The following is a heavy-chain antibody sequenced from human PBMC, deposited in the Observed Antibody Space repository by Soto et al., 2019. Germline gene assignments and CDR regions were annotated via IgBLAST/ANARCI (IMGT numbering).Heavy chain of an antibody. CDR3: ARGMSLYYYDSSGYYYGNMDV. V-gene: IGHV1-2*04. J-gene: IGHJ6*02. Sequence: GASVKVSCKASGYTFIGYYMHWVRQAPGQGLEWMGWINPNSGGTNYAQKFQGWVTMTRDTSISTAYMELSRLRSDDTAVYYCARGMSLYYYDSSGYYYGNMDVWGQGTTVTVSS. CDR2: INPNSGGT. CDR1: GYTFIGYY. D-gene: IGHD3-22*01.